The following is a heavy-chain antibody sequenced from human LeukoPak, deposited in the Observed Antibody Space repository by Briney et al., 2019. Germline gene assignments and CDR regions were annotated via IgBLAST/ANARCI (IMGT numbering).Heavy chain of an antibody. CDR2: IIPIPDIP. CDR3: ARGAHSGYDY. D-gene: IGHD5-12*01. J-gene: IGHJ4*02. CDR1: GGTFSSYA. Sequence: SVKVSCKASGGTFSSYAISWVRQAPGQGLEWMGRIIPIPDIPNYANKFQGRVTITADKSTSTAHMEVSSLRSEDTAVYYCARGAHSGYDYWGQGTLVTVSS. V-gene: IGHV1-69*04.